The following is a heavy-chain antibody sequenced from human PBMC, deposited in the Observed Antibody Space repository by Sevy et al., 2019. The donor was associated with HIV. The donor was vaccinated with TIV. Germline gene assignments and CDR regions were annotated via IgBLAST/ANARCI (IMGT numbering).Heavy chain of an antibody. CDR2: ISAYNGKT. Sequence: ASVKVSCKASGYTFTSYGISWVRQAPGQGLEWMGWISAYNGKTNYAQKLQGRVTMTTDTSTSTAYMELRSLRSDDTTVYYCACVPIQLWLRVLGDGAFDIWGQGTMVTVSS. V-gene: IGHV1-18*01. CDR1: GYTFTSYG. J-gene: IGHJ3*02. CDR3: ACVPIQLWLRVLGDGAFDI. D-gene: IGHD5-18*01.